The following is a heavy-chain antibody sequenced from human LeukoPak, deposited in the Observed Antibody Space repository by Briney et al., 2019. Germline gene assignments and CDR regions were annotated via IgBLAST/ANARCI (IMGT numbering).Heavy chain of an antibody. CDR1: GFTFSSYA. V-gene: IGHV3-23*01. Sequence: PGGSLRLSCAASGFTFSSYAMSWVRQAPGKGLEWVSAISGSGGSTYYADSVKGRFTISRDNSKNTLYLQMNSLRAEDTAVYYCASLHRPYYYYYMDVWGKGITVTVSS. J-gene: IGHJ6*03. CDR2: ISGSGGST. CDR3: ASLHRPYYYYYMDV.